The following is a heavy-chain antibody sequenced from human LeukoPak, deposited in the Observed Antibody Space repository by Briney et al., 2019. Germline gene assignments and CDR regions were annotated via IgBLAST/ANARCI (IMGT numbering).Heavy chain of an antibody. D-gene: IGHD4-17*01. CDR2: IYTSGCT. Sequence: SETLSLTCTVSGGSISSGSYYWSWIRQPAGKGLEWIGRIYTSGCTYYNPSLKSRVTISVDTSKNQFSLKLSSVTAADTAVYYCARTTTVTILPAYWYFDLWGRGTLVTVSS. CDR3: ARTTTVTILPAYWYFDL. J-gene: IGHJ2*01. V-gene: IGHV4-61*02. CDR1: GGSISSGSYY.